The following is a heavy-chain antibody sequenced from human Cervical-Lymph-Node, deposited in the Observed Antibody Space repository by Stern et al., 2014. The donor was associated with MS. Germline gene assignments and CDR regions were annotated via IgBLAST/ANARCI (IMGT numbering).Heavy chain of an antibody. CDR2: VIPFVHPS. CDR3: ARGTGDNWFDP. CDR1: GG. D-gene: IGHD3-10*01. V-gene: IGHV1-69*19. Sequence: QVQLVQSGAVAKKPGSSVKVSCKASGGISWGRQAPGQGLEWMGGVIPFVHPSHYAQKFQGRVPFTADPSANTTYLELTSLTSDDTAIYYCARGTGDNWFDPWGQGTLVTVSS. J-gene: IGHJ5*02.